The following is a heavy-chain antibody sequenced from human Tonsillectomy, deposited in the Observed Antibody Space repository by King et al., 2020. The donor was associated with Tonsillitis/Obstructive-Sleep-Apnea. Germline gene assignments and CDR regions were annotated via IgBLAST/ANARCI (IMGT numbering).Heavy chain of an antibody. CDR2: INHSGIT. CDR3: ARGIPVTGYYYSYYYYMDV. V-gene: IGHV4-34*01. J-gene: IGHJ6*03. Sequence: VQLQQWGAGLLKPSETLSLTCAVYGGSFSDYYWSWIRQPPGKGLEWIGEINHSGITNYNPSLKSRVTISVDMSQNQFSLKLTSVTAADTAVYYCARGIPVTGYYYSYYYYMDVWGRGTTVTVSS. CDR1: GGSFSDYY. D-gene: IGHD3-22*01.